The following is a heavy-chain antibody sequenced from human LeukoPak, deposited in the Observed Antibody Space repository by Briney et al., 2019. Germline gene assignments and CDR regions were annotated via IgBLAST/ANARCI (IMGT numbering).Heavy chain of an antibody. V-gene: IGHV1-69*05. CDR2: IIPIFGTP. CDR3: ARVDRYHFYLDV. Sequence: GASVTVSCKASGGTFRAYSVTWVRQAPGQGLEWMGGIIPIFGTPNYAQKFQGRVKVTTDDATGTAYLERSSLMSEDTRTYNCARVDRYHFYLDVWGKGTPVTVSS. CDR1: GGTFRAYS. J-gene: IGHJ6*03.